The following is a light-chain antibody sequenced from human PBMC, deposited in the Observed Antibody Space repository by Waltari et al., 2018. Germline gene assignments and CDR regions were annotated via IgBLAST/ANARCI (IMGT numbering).Light chain of an antibody. CDR2: AAS. CDR1: QSISNY. CDR3: QQSYSTPNT. Sequence: DIQMTQSPSSLSASVGDRVTITCRASQSISNYLCWYQQQPAKAPKPLIYAASSLQSGVPSRFSGSGSGTDFTLTISSLQPEDFATYYCQQSYSTPNTFGGGTKVEIK. J-gene: IGKJ4*01. V-gene: IGKV1-39*01.